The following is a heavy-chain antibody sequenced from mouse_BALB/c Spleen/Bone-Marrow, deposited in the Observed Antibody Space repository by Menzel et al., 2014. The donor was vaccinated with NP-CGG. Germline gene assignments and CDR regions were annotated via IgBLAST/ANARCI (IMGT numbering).Heavy chain of an antibody. CDR2: INPYNGDT. Sequence: VQLQQSGPELVKPGASVKISCKASGYSFXGYFMNWVMQSHGKSLEWIGRINPYNGDTFYNQKFKGKATLTVDKSSSADPMWRRSLASEGSAVYFCARAVFSGSGDIYYWGQGTPLTVSP. CDR1: GYSFXGYF. D-gene: IGHD1-1*01. V-gene: IGHV1-20*02. CDR3: ARAVFSGSGDIYY. J-gene: IGHJ2*01.